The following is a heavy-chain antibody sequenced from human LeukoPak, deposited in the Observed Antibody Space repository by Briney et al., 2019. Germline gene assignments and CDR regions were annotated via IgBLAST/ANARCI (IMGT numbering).Heavy chain of an antibody. CDR1: GFTFTSSA. D-gene: IGHD3-22*01. CDR3: AASPDYYDSSGYAYYFDY. J-gene: IGHJ4*02. CDR2: IVVGSGNT. Sequence: ASVKVSCKASGFTFTSSAVQWVRQARGQRLEWIGWIVVGSGNTNYAQKFQERVTITRDMSTSTAYMELSSLRSEDTAVYYCAASPDYYDSSGYAYYFDYWGQGTLVTVSS. V-gene: IGHV1-58*01.